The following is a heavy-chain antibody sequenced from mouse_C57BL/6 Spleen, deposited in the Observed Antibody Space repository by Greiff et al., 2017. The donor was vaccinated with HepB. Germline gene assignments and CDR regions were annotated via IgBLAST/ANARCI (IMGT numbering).Heavy chain of an antibody. Sequence: EVKVVESGAELVRPGASVKLSCTASGFNIKDDYMHWVKQRPEQGLEWIGWIDPENGDTEYASKFQGKATITADTSSNTAYLQLSSLTSEDTAVYYCTYIRYFDVWGTGTTVTVSS. CDR2: IDPENGDT. J-gene: IGHJ1*03. D-gene: IGHD1-3*01. V-gene: IGHV14-4*01. CDR3: TYIRYFDV. CDR1: GFNIKDDY.